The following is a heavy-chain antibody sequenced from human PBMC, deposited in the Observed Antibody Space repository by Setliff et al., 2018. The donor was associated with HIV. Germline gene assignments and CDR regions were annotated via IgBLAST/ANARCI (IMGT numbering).Heavy chain of an antibody. Sequence: QTGGSLRLSCAASGFTFSSYWMHWVRQAPGKGLVWVSRINSDGSSTGYADSVKGRFTISRDNAKNTLYLQMNSLRAEDTAVYYCARGKIVVVPAAMRPFDYWGQGTLVTVSS. CDR3: ARGKIVVVPAAMRPFDY. CDR2: INSDGSST. V-gene: IGHV3-74*01. D-gene: IGHD2-2*01. CDR1: GFTFSSYW. J-gene: IGHJ4*02.